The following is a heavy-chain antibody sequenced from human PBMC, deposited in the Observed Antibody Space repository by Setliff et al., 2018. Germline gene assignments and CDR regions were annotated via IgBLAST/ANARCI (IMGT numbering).Heavy chain of an antibody. CDR1: GFTFSSYW. Sequence: GGSLRLSCAASGFTFSSYWMHWVRQAPGRGLVWVSAISGSGGSTYYADSVKGRFTISRDNSKNTLYLQMNSLRAEDTAVYYCARGGDYCGGECYIPPPDSYWGQGTLVTVSS. D-gene: IGHD2-21*01. J-gene: IGHJ4*02. CDR3: ARGGDYCGGECYIPPPDSY. V-gene: IGHV3-23*01. CDR2: ISGSGGST.